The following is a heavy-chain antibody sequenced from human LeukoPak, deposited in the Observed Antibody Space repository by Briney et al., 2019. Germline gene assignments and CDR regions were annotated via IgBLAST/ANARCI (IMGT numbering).Heavy chain of an antibody. Sequence: SVKVSCKASGGTFSSYAISWVRQAPGQGLEWMGGIIPIFGTANYAQKFQGRVTMTRNTSISTAYMELSSLRSEDTAVYYCARGNSVGSSWYWGYYYYGMDVWGQGTTVTVSS. D-gene: IGHD6-13*01. CDR1: GGTFSSYA. CDR2: IIPIFGTA. J-gene: IGHJ6*02. V-gene: IGHV1-69*05. CDR3: ARGNSVGSSWYWGYYYYGMDV.